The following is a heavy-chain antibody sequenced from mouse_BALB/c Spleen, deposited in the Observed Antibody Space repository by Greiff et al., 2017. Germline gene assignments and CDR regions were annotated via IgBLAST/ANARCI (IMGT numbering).Heavy chain of an antibody. CDR3: TRNYDGYDY. CDR2: IDPETGGT. D-gene: IGHD2-4*01. V-gene: IGHV1-15*01. J-gene: IGHJ2*01. Sequence: QVQLQQSGAELVRPGASVTLSCKASGYTFTDYEMHWVKQTPVHGLEWIGAIDPETGGTAYNQKFKGKATLTADKSSSTAYMELRSLTSEDSAVYYCTRNYDGYDYWGQGTTRTVSS. CDR1: GYTFTDYE.